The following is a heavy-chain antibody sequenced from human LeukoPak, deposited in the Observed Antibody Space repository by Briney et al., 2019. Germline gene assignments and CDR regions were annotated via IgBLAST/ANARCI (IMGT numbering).Heavy chain of an antibody. CDR1: GGSISNTSYY. Sequence: SETLSLTCTVSGGSISNTSYYWGWIRQPPGKGLEWIGSIYHSGSTYYNPSLKSRVTISVDTSRNQFSLKLSSVTAADTAVYYCASSGWYLSSFNWGQGTLVTVSS. CDR2: IYHSGST. V-gene: IGHV4-39*01. CDR3: ASSGWYLSSFN. J-gene: IGHJ4*02. D-gene: IGHD6-19*01.